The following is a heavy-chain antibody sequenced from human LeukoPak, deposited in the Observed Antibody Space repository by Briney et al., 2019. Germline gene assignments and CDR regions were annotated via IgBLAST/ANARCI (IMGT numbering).Heavy chain of an antibody. D-gene: IGHD6-19*01. Sequence: QPGRSLRLSCAASGFTFSSYAMSWVRQAPGKGLEWVSAISGSGGSTYYADSVKGRFTISRDNSKNTLYLQMNSLRAEDTAVYYCAKDFDNSPSSGWYDYWGQGTLVTVSS. CDR3: AKDFDNSPSSGWYDY. J-gene: IGHJ4*02. CDR2: ISGSGGST. V-gene: IGHV3-23*01. CDR1: GFTFSSYA.